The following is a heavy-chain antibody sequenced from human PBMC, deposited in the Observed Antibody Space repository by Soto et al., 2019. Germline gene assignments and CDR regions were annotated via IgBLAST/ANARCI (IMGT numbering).Heavy chain of an antibody. CDR2: ISGSGGST. Sequence: EVQLLESGGGLVQPGGSLRLSCAASGFTFSSYAMSWVRQAPGKVLEWVSAISGSGGSTYYPDSVKGRFTISRDNAKNTLYLQMNSLRAEDTAVYYCARSRVGSMNWFGPWGQGTPVTVSS. J-gene: IGHJ5*02. V-gene: IGHV3-23*01. CDR3: ARSRVGSMNWFGP. D-gene: IGHD1-26*01. CDR1: GFTFSSYA.